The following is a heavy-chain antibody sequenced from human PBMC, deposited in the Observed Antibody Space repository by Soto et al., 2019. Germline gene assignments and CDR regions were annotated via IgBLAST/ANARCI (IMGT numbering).Heavy chain of an antibody. V-gene: IGHV3-7*04. CDR2: IKQDGSEK. D-gene: IGHD3-22*01. CDR1: GFTFSSYW. CDR3: ARFYYDSSGYLPSPYYYYYGMDV. Sequence: GGSLRLSCAASGFTFSSYWMSWVRQAPGKGLEWVANIKQDGSEKYYVDSVKGRFTISRDNAKNSLYLQMNSLRAEDTAVYYCARFYYDSSGYLPSPYYYYYGMDVWGQGTTVTV. J-gene: IGHJ6*02.